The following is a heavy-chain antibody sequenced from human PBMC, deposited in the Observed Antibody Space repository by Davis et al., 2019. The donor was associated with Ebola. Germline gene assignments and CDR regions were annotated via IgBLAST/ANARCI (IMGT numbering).Heavy chain of an antibody. CDR2: ISAIGGDT. J-gene: IGHJ4*02. D-gene: IGHD2-15*01. CDR3: AKDFCSGGSCYPYYFDY. V-gene: IGHV3-23*01. Sequence: GESLKISCAASGFTVSSNYMSWVRQAPGKGLEWVSRISAIGGDTYYADSVKGRFTISRDNAKNSLYLQMNSLRAEDTALYYCAKDFCSGGSCYPYYFDYWGQGTLVTVSS. CDR1: GFTVSSNY.